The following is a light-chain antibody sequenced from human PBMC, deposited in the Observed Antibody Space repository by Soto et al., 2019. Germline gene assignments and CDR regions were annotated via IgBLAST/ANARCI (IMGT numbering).Light chain of an antibody. CDR3: QQYNNWPYT. CDR2: GAS. CDR1: QSVSIN. V-gene: IGKV3-15*01. J-gene: IGKJ2*01. Sequence: EIVMTQSPATLSVSPGERATLSCRASQSVSINLAWYQQKPGQAPRLLIYGASTRATGIPARFSGSGSGTEFTLTISSLQFEDFAVYYCQQYNNWPYTFGQGTKLEIK.